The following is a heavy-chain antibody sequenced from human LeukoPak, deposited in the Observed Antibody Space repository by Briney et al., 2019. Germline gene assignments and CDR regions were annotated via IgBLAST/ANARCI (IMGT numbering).Heavy chain of an antibody. V-gene: IGHV3-33*06. D-gene: IGHD1-14*01. J-gene: IGHJ6*03. CDR3: AKDSNPAGYYYMDV. Sequence: PGRSLRLSCAASGFTFSTYGMYWVRQAPGKGLDWVAVIWYDGSNKYYADSVKGRFTISRDNSKNTLYLQMNSLRAEDTAVYYCAKDSNPAGYYYMDVWGKGTTVTVS. CDR1: GFTFSTYG. CDR2: IWYDGSNK.